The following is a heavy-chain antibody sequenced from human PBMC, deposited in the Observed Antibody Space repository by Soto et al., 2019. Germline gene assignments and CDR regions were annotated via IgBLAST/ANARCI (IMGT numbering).Heavy chain of an antibody. V-gene: IGHV3-23*01. Sequence: EVQLLESGGGLVQPGGSLRLSCAASGFTFSSYAMSWVRQAPGKGLEWVSAISGSGGSTYYADSVKGRFTISRDNSKNTLYLQMTSVRAEDTAVYYCAKDRAPYSSSWYISWDYCGQGTLVTVSS. CDR1: GFTFSSYA. J-gene: IGHJ4*02. D-gene: IGHD6-13*01. CDR2: ISGSGGST. CDR3: AKDRAPYSSSWYISWDY.